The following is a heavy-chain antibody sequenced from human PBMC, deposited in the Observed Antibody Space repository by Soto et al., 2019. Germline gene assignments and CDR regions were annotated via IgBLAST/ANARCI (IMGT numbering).Heavy chain of an antibody. Sequence: PGGSLRLSCAASGFTFSSYGMHGVRQAPGKGLEWVAVIWYDGSNKYYADSVKGRFTISRDNSKNTLYLQMNSLRAEDTAVYYCARDPQLAYCGGDCYSYGMDVWGQGTTVTVSS. CDR1: GFTFSSYG. J-gene: IGHJ6*02. V-gene: IGHV3-33*01. D-gene: IGHD2-21*01. CDR2: IWYDGSNK. CDR3: ARDPQLAYCGGDCYSYGMDV.